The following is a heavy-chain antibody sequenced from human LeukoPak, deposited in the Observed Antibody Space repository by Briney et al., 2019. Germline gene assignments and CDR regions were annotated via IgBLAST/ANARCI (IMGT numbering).Heavy chain of an antibody. CDR1: GFTFSSYW. CDR2: INSDGSIT. CDR3: ASSTQISKYADY. J-gene: IGHJ4*02. Sequence: RSGGSLRLPCAASGFTFSSYWMHWVRQAPGKGLVWVSRINSDGSITTYADSVRGRFTISRDNAKSTLYLQMNSLRAEDTAVYYCASSTQISKYADYWGQGALVTVSS. D-gene: IGHD2-2*01. V-gene: IGHV3-74*01.